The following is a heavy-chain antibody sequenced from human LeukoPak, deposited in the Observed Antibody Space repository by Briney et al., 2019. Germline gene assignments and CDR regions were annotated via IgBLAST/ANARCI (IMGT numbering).Heavy chain of an antibody. CDR2: IYFGGTT. CDR1: GGSIKNYY. J-gene: IGHJ5*02. V-gene: IGHV4-59*01. CDR3: ARNRSDTGGKKGVNWFDP. Sequence: SETLSLTCSVSGGSIKNYYWSWIRQPPGKGLEWLGNIYFGGTTDYNSSLKSRLTISVDTFKNQLSLNLQSVTAADTATYYCARNRSDTGGKKGVNWFDPWGQRTLVTVSS. D-gene: IGHD4-23*01.